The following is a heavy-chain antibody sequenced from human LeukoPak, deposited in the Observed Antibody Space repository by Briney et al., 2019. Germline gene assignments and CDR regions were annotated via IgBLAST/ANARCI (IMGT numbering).Heavy chain of an antibody. Sequence: GGSLRLSCAASGFTFNYYWLTWVRQAPGKGLEWVANIQQDGSEKYYVDSVKGRFIISRDNAKNSLYLQMNSRRAEDTAVYYCARVRKLRTRGVMDPFDYWGQGTLVTVSS. V-gene: IGHV3-7*01. J-gene: IGHJ4*02. CDR2: IQQDGSEK. D-gene: IGHD3-10*01. CDR1: GFTFNYYW. CDR3: ARVRKLRTRGVMDPFDY.